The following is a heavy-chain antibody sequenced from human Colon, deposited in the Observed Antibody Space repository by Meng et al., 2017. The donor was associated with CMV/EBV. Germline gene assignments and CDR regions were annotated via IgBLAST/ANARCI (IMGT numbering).Heavy chain of an antibody. V-gene: IGHV3-11*04. J-gene: IGHJ5*02. D-gene: IGHD4-11*01. CDR3: ARASNSSFDP. Sequence: GESLKISCAASGFTFSDYYMSWIRQAPGKGLEWVSYISSSGSTIYYADSVKGRFTISRDNAKNSLYLQMNSLRGDDTAVYYCARASNSSFDPWGQGTLVTVSS. CDR1: GFTFSDYY. CDR2: ISSSGSTI.